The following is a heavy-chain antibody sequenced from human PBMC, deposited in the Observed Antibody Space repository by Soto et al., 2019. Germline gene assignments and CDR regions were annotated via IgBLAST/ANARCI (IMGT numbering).Heavy chain of an antibody. J-gene: IGHJ6*02. Sequence: SETLSLTCAVYGGSFSGYYWSWIRQPPGKGLEWIGEINHSGSTNYNPSLKSRVTISVDTSKNQFSLKLSSVTAADTAVYYCASGRFDYSNFFTYYSYGMDVWGQGTTVTVSS. D-gene: IGHD4-4*01. CDR3: ASGRFDYSNFFTYYSYGMDV. CDR2: INHSGST. CDR1: GGSFSGYY. V-gene: IGHV4-34*01.